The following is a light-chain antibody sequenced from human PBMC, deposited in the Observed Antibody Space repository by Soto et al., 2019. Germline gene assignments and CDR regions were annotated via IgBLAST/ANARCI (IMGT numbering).Light chain of an antibody. J-gene: IGLJ3*02. CDR2: DVT. V-gene: IGLV2-23*02. CDR1: SSDVGIFNL. CDR3: CSYAGSRTGV. Sequence: QSVPIQPASVSGSPGQSITLSCTGTSSDVGIFNLVSWYRQYPGQPPQLMLYDVTERPSGISHRLSGSKSGNTSSLTISCLQAEDEADYYCCSYAGSRTGVFGGGTKVTVL.